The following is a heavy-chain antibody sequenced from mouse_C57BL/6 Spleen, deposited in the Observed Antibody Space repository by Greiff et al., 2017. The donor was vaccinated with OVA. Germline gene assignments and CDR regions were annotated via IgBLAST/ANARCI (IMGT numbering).Heavy chain of an antibody. CDR2: ISSGGSYT. V-gene: IGHV5-6*02. Sequence: DVKLVESGGDLVKPGGSLKLSCAASGFTFSSYGMSWVRQTPDKRLEWVATISSGGSYTYYPDSVKGRFTISRDNAKNTLYLQMSSLKSEDTAMYYCARHTPSGTSFDYWGQGTTLTVSS. J-gene: IGHJ2*01. CDR3: ARHTPSGTSFDY. D-gene: IGHD4-1*01. CDR1: GFTFSSYG.